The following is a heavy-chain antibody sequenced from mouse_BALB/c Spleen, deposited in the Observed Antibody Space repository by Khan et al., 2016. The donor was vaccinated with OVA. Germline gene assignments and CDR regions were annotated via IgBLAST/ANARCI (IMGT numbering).Heavy chain of an antibody. D-gene: IGHD2-14*01. J-gene: IGHJ3*01. CDR2: INPSNDYT. V-gene: IGHV1-4*01. CDR3: VRDGAYHRNDGWFAY. Sequence: VQLQESGAELARPGASVKMSCKASGYTFTSYTIHWIKKRPGQGLEWIGYINPSNDYTNYNQKFKDKATLTTNKSSTTAYLRLSRLTSDDSAVDTGVRDGAYHRNDGWFAYWGQGTLVTVSA. CDR1: GYTFTSYT.